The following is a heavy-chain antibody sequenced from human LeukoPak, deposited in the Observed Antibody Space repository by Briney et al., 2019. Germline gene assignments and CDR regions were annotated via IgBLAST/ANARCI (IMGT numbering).Heavy chain of an antibody. D-gene: IGHD2-2*01. CDR3: ARDGGIVPAAIRRRDTRWFDP. CDR1: GFTFSSFS. J-gene: IGHJ5*02. CDR2: IKQDGSEK. Sequence: GGSLRLSCAASGFTFSSFSLNWVRQAPGKGLEWVANIKQDGSEKYYVDSVKGRFTISRDNAKNSLYLQMNSLRAEDTAVYYCARDGGIVPAAIRRRDTRWFDPWGQGTLVTVSS. V-gene: IGHV3-7*01.